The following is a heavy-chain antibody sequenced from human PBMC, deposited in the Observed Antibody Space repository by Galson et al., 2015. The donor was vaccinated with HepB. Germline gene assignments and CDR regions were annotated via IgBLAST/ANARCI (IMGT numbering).Heavy chain of an antibody. Sequence: SVKVSCKASGYTFTRYGISWVRQAPGQGLEWMGWISAYNGNTNYAQKLQGRVTMTTDTSTSAAYMELRSLRSDDTAVYYCARDLMFATYYYDSSGYSFDYWGQGTLVTVSS. J-gene: IGHJ4*02. V-gene: IGHV1-18*01. CDR3: ARDLMFATYYYDSSGYSFDY. D-gene: IGHD3-22*01. CDR2: ISAYNGNT. CDR1: GYTFTRYG.